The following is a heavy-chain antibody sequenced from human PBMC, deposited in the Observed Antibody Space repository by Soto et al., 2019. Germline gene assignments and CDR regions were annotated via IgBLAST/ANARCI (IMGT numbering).Heavy chain of an antibody. J-gene: IGHJ4*02. Sequence: ASVKVSCKASGYTFTSYDINWVRQATGQGLEWMGWMNPNSGNTGYEQKFQGRVTMTRNTSISTAYMELSSLGSEDTAVYYCARGLRVAVAGIDYWGQGTLVTVSS. V-gene: IGHV1-8*01. CDR1: GYTFTSYD. CDR3: ARGLRVAVAGIDY. D-gene: IGHD6-19*01. CDR2: MNPNSGNT.